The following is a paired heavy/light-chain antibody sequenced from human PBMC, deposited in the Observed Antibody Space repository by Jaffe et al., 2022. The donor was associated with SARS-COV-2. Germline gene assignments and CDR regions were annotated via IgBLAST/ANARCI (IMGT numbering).Light chain of an antibody. Sequence: SFALAQPPSVSVAPGQTAAITCAGDNLEYKTVHWYQQKPGQAPVLVISNDKDRPSGIPERFSGSISGNTATLTISRVEVGDEADYYCQVCQVWDTDSDPVTFGGGTKLTVL. CDR3: QVCQVWDTDSDPVT. J-gene: IGLJ2*01. V-gene: IGLV3-21*01. CDR1: NLEYKT. CDR2: NDK.
Heavy chain of an antibody. D-gene: IGHD2-15*01. CDR3: SRASLRGTSYQAADF. J-gene: IGHJ4*02. CDR2: IIPLFHST. CDR1: GDTFNTYG. Sequence: QVQLVQSGAEVKKPGSSVKVSCKCPGDTFNTYGIIWVRQARGQGLEWMGGIIPLFHSTIYAQVFEGRLTITADASTTTSYMELTNLRSEDTASYYCSRASLRGTSYQAADFWGQGTLITVSP. V-gene: IGHV1-69*01.